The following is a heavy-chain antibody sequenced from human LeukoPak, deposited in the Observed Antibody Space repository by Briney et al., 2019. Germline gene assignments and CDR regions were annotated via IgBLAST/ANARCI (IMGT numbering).Heavy chain of an antibody. Sequence: PSETLSLTCAVYGGSFSGYYWSWIRQPPGKGLEWIGEINHSGSTNYNPSLKSRVTISVDTSKNQFSLKLSSGTAADTAVYYCARRKRSGCSSTSCLLSWFDPWGQGTLVTVSS. CDR3: ARRKRSGCSSTSCLLSWFDP. CDR2: INHSGST. V-gene: IGHV4-34*01. CDR1: GGSFSGYY. D-gene: IGHD2-2*01. J-gene: IGHJ5*02.